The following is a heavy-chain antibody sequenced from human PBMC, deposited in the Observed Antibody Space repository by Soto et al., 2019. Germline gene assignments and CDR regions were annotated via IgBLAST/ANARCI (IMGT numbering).Heavy chain of an antibody. D-gene: IGHD6-19*01. CDR2: ISAYNGNT. CDR3: ARDFESSGWYGEGYYYYGMDV. Sequence: QVQLVQSGAEVKKPGASVKVSCKASGYTFTSYGISWVRQAPGQGLEWMGWISAYNGNTNYAQKLRGRVTMTTDTSTSTAYMELRSLRSDDTAVYYCARDFESSGWYGEGYYYYGMDVWGQGTTVTVSS. J-gene: IGHJ6*02. CDR1: GYTFTSYG. V-gene: IGHV1-18*01.